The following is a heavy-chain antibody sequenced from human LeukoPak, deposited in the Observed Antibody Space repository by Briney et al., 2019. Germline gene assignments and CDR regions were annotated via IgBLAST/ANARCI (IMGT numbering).Heavy chain of an antibody. CDR2: IVVGSGNT. Sequence: ASVKVSCKASGFTFTSSAVQWVRQARGQRLEWIGRIVVGSGNTNYAQKFQERVTITRDMSTSTAYMELSSLRSEDTAVYYCAADGVTMEAFDIWGQGTMVTVSS. V-gene: IGHV1-58*01. J-gene: IGHJ3*02. CDR3: AADGVTMEAFDI. CDR1: GFTFTSSA. D-gene: IGHD2-21*02.